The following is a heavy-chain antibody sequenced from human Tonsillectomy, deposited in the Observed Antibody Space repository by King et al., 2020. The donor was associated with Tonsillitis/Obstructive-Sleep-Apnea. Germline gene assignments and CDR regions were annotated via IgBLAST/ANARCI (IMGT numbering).Heavy chain of an antibody. J-gene: IGHJ4*02. D-gene: IGHD3-3*01. Sequence: VQLVESGGGLVQPGRSLRLSCAASGFSLDDYAINWVRQAPGKGLEWVSGISWNSGSIGYADSVKGRFTISRDNAKNSLYLQMNSLRVEDTALYYCAKGRSITILGVVTNGFDYWGQGTLVTVSS. CDR1: GFSLDDYA. V-gene: IGHV3-9*01. CDR2: ISWNSGSI. CDR3: AKGRSITILGVVTNGFDY.